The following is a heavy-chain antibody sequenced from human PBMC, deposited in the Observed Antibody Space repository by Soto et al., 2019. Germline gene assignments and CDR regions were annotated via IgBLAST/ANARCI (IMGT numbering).Heavy chain of an antibody. D-gene: IGHD3-22*01. Sequence: GESLKISCKGSGYSFTSYWISWVRQMPGKGLEWMGRIDPSDSYTNYSPSFQGHVTISADKSISTAYLQWSSLKASDTAMYYCARHGGIDSSGYYNYYYYGMDVWGQGTTVTSP. CDR1: GYSFTSYW. J-gene: IGHJ6*02. CDR3: ARHGGIDSSGYYNYYYYGMDV. CDR2: IDPSDSYT. V-gene: IGHV5-10-1*01.